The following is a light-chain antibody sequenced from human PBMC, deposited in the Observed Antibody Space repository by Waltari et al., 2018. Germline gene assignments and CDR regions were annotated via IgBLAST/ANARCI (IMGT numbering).Light chain of an antibody. Sequence: DIQLTQSPSSLSASVGHRVTITCRASQDIRNSLAWYQQKPGAAPKLMLYAASRLLSGFPSSFSGSGSGTDYTLTISSLQPEDFATYYCQQYYSTPYTFGQGTKLEI. CDR2: AAS. J-gene: IGKJ2*01. CDR3: QQYYSTPYT. V-gene: IGKV1-NL1*01. CDR1: QDIRNS.